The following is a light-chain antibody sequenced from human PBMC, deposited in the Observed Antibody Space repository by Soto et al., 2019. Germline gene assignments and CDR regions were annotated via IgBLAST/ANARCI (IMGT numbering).Light chain of an antibody. CDR2: EVT. V-gene: IGLV2-14*01. CDR3: RSYASSSSYV. J-gene: IGLJ1*01. Sequence: QSVLTQPASVSGSPGQSITISCTGTSSDVGGYNHVSWYQIHPGKAPNLIIYEVTSRPSGVSYRFSGSKSGNSASLTISGLQAEDEADYYCRSYASSSSYVFGGGTKVTVL. CDR1: SSDVGGYNH.